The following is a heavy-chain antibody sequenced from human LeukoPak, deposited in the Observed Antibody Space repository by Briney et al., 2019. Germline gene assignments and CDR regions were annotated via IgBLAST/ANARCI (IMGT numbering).Heavy chain of an antibody. V-gene: IGHV1-2*02. CDR1: GYTFTGYF. CDR2: INPNSGGT. Sequence: ASVKVSCKASGYTFTGYFIHWVRQAPGQGLEWMGWINPNSGGTNYAQNFQGRVTMTRDTSISTAYMELSRLRSDDTAVYYCARVSSMTSFPPPGAFDIWGQGTMVTVSS. D-gene: IGHD3-9*01. J-gene: IGHJ3*02. CDR3: ARVSSMTSFPPPGAFDI.